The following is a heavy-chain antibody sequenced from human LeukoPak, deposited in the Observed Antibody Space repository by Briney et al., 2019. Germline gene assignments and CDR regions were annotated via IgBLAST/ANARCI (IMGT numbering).Heavy chain of an antibody. J-gene: IGHJ4*02. CDR2: ISGSSSYI. CDR3: TANFDY. V-gene: IGHV3-21*01. Sequence: GGSLRLSCAASGFTFSTYIMNWVRQAPEKGLEWVSSISGSSSYIYYADSMKGRFTISRDNAKNSLYLQMNSLRAEDTAVYYCTANFDYWGQGTRVTVSS. CDR1: GFTFSTYI.